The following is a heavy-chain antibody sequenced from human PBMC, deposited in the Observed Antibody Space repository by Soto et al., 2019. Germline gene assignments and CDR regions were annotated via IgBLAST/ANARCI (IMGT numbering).Heavy chain of an antibody. V-gene: IGHV3-64D*06. Sequence: EEQLVESGGGLVQAGGSLRLSCSVSGFPFNTYGMHWVRQAPGKGLQYVAGISNKGGSTYYADSVKGRFIVSRDNAENTLYLQVRTLRPEDTAVYYCVKDRVIQVYNTEYYYGMDVWGQWTTVTVYS. D-gene: IGHD5-18*01. CDR3: VKDRVIQVYNTEYYYGMDV. J-gene: IGHJ6*02. CDR2: ISNKGGST. CDR1: GFPFNTYG.